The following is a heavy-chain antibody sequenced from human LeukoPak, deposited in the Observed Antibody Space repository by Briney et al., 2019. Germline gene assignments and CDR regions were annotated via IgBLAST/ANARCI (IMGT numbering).Heavy chain of an antibody. J-gene: IGHJ4*02. CDR2: INWNGGST. V-gene: IGHV3-20*04. CDR3: ARVPTPYYYGSGSYYWDY. Sequence: PGGSLRLSCAASGFTFDDNGMSWVRQAPGKGLEWVSGINWNGGSTGYADSVKGRFTISRDNAKNSLYLQMNSLRAEDTALYYCARVPTPYYYGSGSYYWDYWGQGTLVTVSS. D-gene: IGHD3-10*01. CDR1: GFTFDDNG.